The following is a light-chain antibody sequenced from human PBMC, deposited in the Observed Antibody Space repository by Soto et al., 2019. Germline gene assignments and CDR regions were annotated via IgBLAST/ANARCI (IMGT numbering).Light chain of an antibody. CDR1: SSDVGYYNR. Sequence: QSALTQPPSVSGSPGQSVTIPCTGTSSDVGYYNRVSWYQQPPGTAPKLMVFEVSNRPSGVPDRFSGSKSGNTASLTISGLQAEDEADYYCSSYTTSSTLVFGGGTKLTVL. CDR3: SSYTTSSTLV. CDR2: EVS. J-gene: IGLJ2*01. V-gene: IGLV2-18*02.